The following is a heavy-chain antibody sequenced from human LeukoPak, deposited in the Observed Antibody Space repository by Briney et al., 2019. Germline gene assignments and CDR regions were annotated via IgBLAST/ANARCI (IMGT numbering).Heavy chain of an antibody. J-gene: IGHJ4*02. D-gene: IGHD3-10*01. CDR2: IRYDGSNK. Sequence: GGSLRLSCAASGFTFSSYGTHWVRQAPGKGLEWVAFIRYDGSNKYYADSVKGRFTISRDNSKNTLYLQMNSLRAEDTAVYYCAKDYGSGMLGYFDYWGQGTLVTASS. CDR1: GFTFSSYG. CDR3: AKDYGSGMLGYFDY. V-gene: IGHV3-30*02.